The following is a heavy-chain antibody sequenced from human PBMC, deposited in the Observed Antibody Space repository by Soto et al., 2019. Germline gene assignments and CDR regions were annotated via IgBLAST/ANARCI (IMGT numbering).Heavy chain of an antibody. J-gene: IGHJ4*02. Sequence: SETLSLTCAVYGGSFSGYYWSWIRQPPGKGLEWIGEINHSGSTNYNPSLKSRVTISVDTSKNQFSLKLSSVTAADTAVYYCARGRIRVGFVLLRTHPYDYWGQGTLVTVSS. CDR3: ARGRIRVGFVLLRTHPYDY. CDR1: GGSFSGYY. V-gene: IGHV4-34*01. D-gene: IGHD3-10*01. CDR2: INHSGST.